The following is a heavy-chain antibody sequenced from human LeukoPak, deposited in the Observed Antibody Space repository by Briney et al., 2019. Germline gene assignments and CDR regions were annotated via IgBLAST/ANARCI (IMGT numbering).Heavy chain of an antibody. CDR1: GYTFTSYY. CDR3: ARYGGNAFDV. J-gene: IGHJ3*01. V-gene: IGHV1-46*01. D-gene: IGHD4/OR15-4a*01. Sequence: GASVKVSCKASGYTFTSYYMYWVRQAPGQGLEWMGIINPSGGTTTYAQKFQGRVTMTRDTSTRTVYMELSSLRSEDTAVYYCARYGGNAFDVWGQGTMVTVSS. CDR2: INPSGGTT.